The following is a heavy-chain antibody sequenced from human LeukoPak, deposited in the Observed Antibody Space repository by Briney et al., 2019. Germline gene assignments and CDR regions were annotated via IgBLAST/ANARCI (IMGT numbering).Heavy chain of an antibody. J-gene: IGHJ1*01. CDR3: AKAHCYFDL. D-gene: IGHD3-9*01. Sequence: GGSLRLSCAASGFTFSSYGMTWLRQTPAKGLEWVSAISGSGGTTYYSDSVKGRLTISRDNSKNTLLRQLNSLRVEDADMYYCAKAHCYFDLWGQGTLVAVSS. V-gene: IGHV3-23*01. CDR2: ISGSGGTT. CDR1: GFTFSSYG.